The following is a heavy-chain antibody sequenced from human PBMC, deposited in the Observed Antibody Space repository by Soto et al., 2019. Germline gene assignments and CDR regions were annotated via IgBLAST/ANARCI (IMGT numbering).Heavy chain of an antibody. V-gene: IGHV3-74*01. CDR1: GFTFCSYW. J-gene: IGHJ4*02. CDR3: ATSIAARRAFDY. Sequence: PGGSLRLSCAASGFTFCSYWMHWVRQAPGKGLVWVSRINSDGSSTSYADSVKGRFTISRDNAKNTLYLQMNSLRAEDTAVYYCATSIAARRAFDYWGQGTLVTVSS. D-gene: IGHD6-6*01. CDR2: INSDGSST.